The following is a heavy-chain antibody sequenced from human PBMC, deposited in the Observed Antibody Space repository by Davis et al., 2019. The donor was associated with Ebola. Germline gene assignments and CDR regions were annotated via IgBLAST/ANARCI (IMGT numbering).Heavy chain of an antibody. J-gene: IGHJ3*01. Sequence: GGSLRLSCAASGFTFSSYAMHWVRRAPGKGLEWVSTQGTSGDTYYADSVKGRFTISRDNSKNTLHLQMNSLRVEDTAIYFCAKDTANIWFDVWGQGTMVTVSS. V-gene: IGHV3-23*01. CDR3: AKDTANIWFDV. CDR2: QGTSGDT. CDR1: GFTFSSYA. D-gene: IGHD2-21*02.